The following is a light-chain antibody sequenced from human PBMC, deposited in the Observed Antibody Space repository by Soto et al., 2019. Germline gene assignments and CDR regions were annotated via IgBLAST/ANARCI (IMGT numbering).Light chain of an antibody. CDR2: YNT. V-gene: IGLV1-40*01. Sequence: QAVVTQPPSVSGAPGQRVTISCTGCSSNIGAGYDVHWYQHLPGTAPKLLIYYNTNRPSGVPDRFSGSKSGTSASLAITGLQAEDEADYYCQSYDSSLSGVVFGGGTKVTVL. CDR1: SSNIGAGYD. CDR3: QSYDSSLSGVV. J-gene: IGLJ2*01.